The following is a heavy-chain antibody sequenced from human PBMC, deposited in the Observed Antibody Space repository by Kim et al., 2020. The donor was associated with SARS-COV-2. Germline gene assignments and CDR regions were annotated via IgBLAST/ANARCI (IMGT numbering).Heavy chain of an antibody. J-gene: IGHJ4*02. Sequence: GATKYNPSLQGRVTISAETSKNQFSLNLSAVTAADTAVYYCARGTPLDYWGQGVLVTVSS. CDR3: ARGTPLDY. V-gene: IGHV4-31*02. CDR2: GAT.